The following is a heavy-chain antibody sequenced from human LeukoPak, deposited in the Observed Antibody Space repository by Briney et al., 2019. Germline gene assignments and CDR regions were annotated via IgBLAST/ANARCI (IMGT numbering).Heavy chain of an antibody. Sequence: GASVKVSCKASGYTFTGYYMHWVRQAPGQGLEWMGWINPNSGGTNYAQKFQGRVTMTRDTSISTAYMELSRLRSDDTAVYYCARDGRNLVVPAAIGYYYYYMDVWGKGTTVTVSS. J-gene: IGHJ6*03. V-gene: IGHV1-2*02. CDR1: GYTFTGYY. CDR3: ARDGRNLVVPAAIGYYYYYMDV. D-gene: IGHD2-2*02. CDR2: INPNSGGT.